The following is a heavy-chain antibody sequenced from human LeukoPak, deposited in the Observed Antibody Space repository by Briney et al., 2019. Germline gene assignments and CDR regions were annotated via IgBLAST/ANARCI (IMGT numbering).Heavy chain of an antibody. CDR3: AREYSSSWYKDIYYFDY. CDR2: IYYSGST. D-gene: IGHD6-13*01. V-gene: IGHV4-61*08. CDR1: GGSISSGGYY. J-gene: IGHJ4*02. Sequence: SSETLSLTCTVSGGSISSGGYYWSWIRQHPGKGLEWIGYIYYSGSTNYNPSLKSRVTISVDTSKNQFSLKLSSVTAADTAVYYCAREYSSSWYKDIYYFDYWGQGTLVTVSS.